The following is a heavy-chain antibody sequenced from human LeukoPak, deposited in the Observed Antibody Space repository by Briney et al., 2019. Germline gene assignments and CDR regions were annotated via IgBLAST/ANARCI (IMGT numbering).Heavy chain of an antibody. CDR2: IYYSGST. CDR3: ARGWTYYYDSSGYHRSGQFDY. Sequence: PSETLSLTCTVSGGSISSGGYYWSWIRQHPGKGLEWIGYIYYSGSTYYNPSLKSRVTISVDTSKNQFSLKLSSVTAADTAVYYCARGWTYYYDSSGYHRSGQFDYWGQGTLVTVSS. J-gene: IGHJ4*02. V-gene: IGHV4-31*03. CDR1: GGSISSGGYY. D-gene: IGHD3-22*01.